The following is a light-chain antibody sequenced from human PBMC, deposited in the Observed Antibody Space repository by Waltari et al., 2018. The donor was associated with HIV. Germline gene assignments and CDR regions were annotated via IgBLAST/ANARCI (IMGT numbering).Light chain of an antibody. J-gene: IGLJ2*01. CDR2: GKN. Sequence: SSELTQDPTMSVTLGQTVKISCHGDSLKNYYAAWYQQKPRQAPLLLLYGKNKRPSGIPGRFSGSFSGNSAYLTIIGTQAEDEAEYDCNSRDSNGAHVVFGGGTKLTVL. CDR3: NSRDSNGAHVV. V-gene: IGLV3-19*01. CDR1: SLKNYY.